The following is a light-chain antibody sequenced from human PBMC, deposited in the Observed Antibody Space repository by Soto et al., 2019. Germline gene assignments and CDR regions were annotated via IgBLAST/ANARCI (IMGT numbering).Light chain of an antibody. J-gene: IGLJ3*02. CDR3: CSYAGSYTVM. CDR2: DVS. Sequence: QSAQTQPRSVSGSPGQSVTISCTGTSSDVGGSKYVSWYQQHPGKAPKLMIYDVSKRPSGVPDRFSGSKSGNTASLTISGLQAEDEADYYCCSYAGSYTVMFDGGTKVTVL. CDR1: SSDVGGSKY. V-gene: IGLV2-11*01.